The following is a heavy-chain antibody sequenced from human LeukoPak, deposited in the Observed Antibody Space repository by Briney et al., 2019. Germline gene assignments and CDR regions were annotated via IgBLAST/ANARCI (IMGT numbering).Heavy chain of an antibody. CDR2: INHSGST. J-gene: IGHJ4*02. CDR1: GGSFSGYY. V-gene: IGHV4-34*01. D-gene: IGHD1-26*01. CDR3: ARKGAHNTSNSESFDY. Sequence: SETLSLTCAVYGGSFSGYYWSWIRQPPGKGLGWIGEINHSGSTNYNPSLKSRVTISVDTSKNQFSLKLSSVTAADTAVYYCARKGAHNTSNSESFDYWGQGTLVTVSS.